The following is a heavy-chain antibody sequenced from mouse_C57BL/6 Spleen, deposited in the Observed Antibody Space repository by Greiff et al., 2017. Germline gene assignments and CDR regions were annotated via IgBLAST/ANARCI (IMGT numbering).Heavy chain of an antibody. Sequence: VKLVESGAELVRPGASVKLSCKASGYTFTDYYINWVKQRPGQGLEWIARLYPGSGNTYYNEKFKGKATLTAEKSSSTAYMQLSSLTSEDSAVYFCARRGDYGLDYWGQGTTLTVSS. D-gene: IGHD2-4*01. CDR1: GYTFTDYY. CDR2: LYPGSGNT. CDR3: ARRGDYGLDY. V-gene: IGHV1-76*01. J-gene: IGHJ2*01.